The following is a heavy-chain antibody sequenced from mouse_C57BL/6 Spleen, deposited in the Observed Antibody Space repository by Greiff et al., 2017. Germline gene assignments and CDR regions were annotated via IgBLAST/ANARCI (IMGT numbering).Heavy chain of an antibody. D-gene: IGHD3-3*01. Sequence: DVQLVESGGDLVKPGGSLKLSCAASGFTFSSYGMSWVRQTPDKRLEWVATISSGGSYTYYPDSVKGRFTISRDNAKNTLYLQMSSLKSEDTAMYYCARRRDGDFDYWGQGTTLTVSS. CDR3: ARRRDGDFDY. CDR2: ISSGGSYT. J-gene: IGHJ2*01. V-gene: IGHV5-6*01. CDR1: GFTFSSYG.